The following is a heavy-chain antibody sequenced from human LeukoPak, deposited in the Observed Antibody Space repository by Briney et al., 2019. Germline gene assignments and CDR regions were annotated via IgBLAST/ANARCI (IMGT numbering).Heavy chain of an antibody. V-gene: IGHV4-39*01. CDR1: GGSISSSSYY. D-gene: IGHD2-2*01. CDR2: IYYSGST. J-gene: IGHJ6*03. Sequence: SETLSLTCTVSGGSISSSSYYWGWIRQPPGKGLEWIGSIYYSGSTYYNPSLKSRVTISVDTSKNQFSLKLSSVTAADTAVYYCARRGGTSKYYYYMDVWGKGTTVTVSS. CDR3: ARRGGTSKYYYYMDV.